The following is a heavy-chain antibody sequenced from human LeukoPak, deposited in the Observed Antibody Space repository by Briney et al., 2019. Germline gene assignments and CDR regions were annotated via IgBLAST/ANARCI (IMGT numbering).Heavy chain of an antibody. CDR2: IRDNGATT. D-gene: IGHD1-26*01. Sequence: GGSLRLSCSVSGFTFESFAMNWVRQAPGKGLEWVSVIRDNGATTFYADSVKGRFTISRDNAKNILYLQMNNLGVEDTAVYFCAKGEWELPTFFDHWGQGTLVTVSS. V-gene: IGHV3-23*01. J-gene: IGHJ4*02. CDR1: GFTFESFA. CDR3: AKGEWELPTFFDH.